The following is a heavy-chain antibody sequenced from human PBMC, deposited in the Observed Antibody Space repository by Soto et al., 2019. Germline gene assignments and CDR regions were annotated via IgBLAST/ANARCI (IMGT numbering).Heavy chain of an antibody. CDR2: INHSGST. CDR1: GGSFSGYY. V-gene: IGHV4-34*01. J-gene: IGHJ6*03. D-gene: IGHD3-9*01. CDR3: ARRGQFNDILTGCYMGHYYYMDV. Sequence: SETLSLTCAVYGGSFSGYYWSWIRQPPGKGLEWIGEINHSGSTNYNPSLKSRVTISVDTSKNQFSLKLSSVTAADTAVYYCARRGQFNDILTGCYMGHYYYMDVWGKGTTVTVSS.